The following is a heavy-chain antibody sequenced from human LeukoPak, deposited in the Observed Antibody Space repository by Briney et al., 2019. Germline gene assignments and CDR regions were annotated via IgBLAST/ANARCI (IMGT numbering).Heavy chain of an antibody. CDR2: INPNSGGT. Sequence: GASVKVSCKASGYTFTGYYMHWVRQAPGQGLEWMGWINPNSGGTNYAQKFQGRVTMTRDTSISTAYMELSRLRSDDTAVYYCAIWGDGYESSGTDYWGQGTLVTVSS. CDR1: GYTFTGYY. V-gene: IGHV1-2*02. CDR3: AIWGDGYESSGTDY. J-gene: IGHJ4*02. D-gene: IGHD3-16*01.